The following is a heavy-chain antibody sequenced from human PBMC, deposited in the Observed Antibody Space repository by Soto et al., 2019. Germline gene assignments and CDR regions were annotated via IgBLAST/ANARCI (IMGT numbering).Heavy chain of an antibody. CDR3: AKEDYYYGSGSYYSFDY. CDR2: ISYDGSNK. Sequence: GGSLRLSCAASGFTFSSYGMHWVRQAPGKGLEWVAVISYDGSNKYYADSVKGRFTISRDNSKNTLYLQMNSLRAEDTAVYYCAKEDYYYGSGSYYSFDYWGQGTLVTVSS. CDR1: GFTFSSYG. J-gene: IGHJ4*02. V-gene: IGHV3-30*18. D-gene: IGHD3-10*01.